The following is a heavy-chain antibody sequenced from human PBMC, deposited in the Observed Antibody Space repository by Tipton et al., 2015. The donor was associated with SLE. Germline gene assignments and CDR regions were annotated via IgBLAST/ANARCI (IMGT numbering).Heavy chain of an antibody. J-gene: IGHJ4*02. V-gene: IGHV4-34*01. CDR3: ARHVGSRWRGGVRHYFDF. CDR1: VESFRGYD. D-gene: IGHD6-13*01. Sequence: TLSLTCAVYVESFRGYDWTWIRQPPGKGLEWIGEIDHSGSTNYNPSPKGRVTISVDTSKNQFSLKLSFVTAADTAVYYCARHVGSRWRGGVRHYFDFWGQGTLVTVSS. CDR2: IDHSGST.